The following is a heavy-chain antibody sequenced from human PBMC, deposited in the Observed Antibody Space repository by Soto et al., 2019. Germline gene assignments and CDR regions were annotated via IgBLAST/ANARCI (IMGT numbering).Heavy chain of an antibody. CDR3: ARKAESYGFDI. CDR1: EATSGNLP. D-gene: IGHD3-10*01. CDR2: FIPIFDAA. J-gene: IGHJ3*02. Sequence: QVQLVQSGAEVKKPGSSVKVSCKALEATSGNLPLNGCGRALDQGLGWMGGFIPIFDAANYAQNFRGRVTITADESTSTAYMELSGLRSEDTAMYYCARKAESYGFDIWGQGTLVTVSS. V-gene: IGHV1-69*01.